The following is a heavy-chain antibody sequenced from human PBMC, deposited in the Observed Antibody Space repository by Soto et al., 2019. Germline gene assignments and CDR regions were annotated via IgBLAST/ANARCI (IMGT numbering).Heavy chain of an antibody. CDR3: ARAARIEAAGTEDYYYYGMDV. CDR1: GYTFTGYY. V-gene: IGHV1-2*04. CDR2: INPNSGGT. D-gene: IGHD6-13*01. J-gene: IGHJ6*02. Sequence: ASVKVSCKASGYTFTGYYMHWVRQAPGQGLEWMGWINPNSGGTNYAQKFQGWVTMTRDTSISTAYMELSRLRSDDTAVYYCARAARIEAAGTEDYYYYGMDVWGQGTTVTVSS.